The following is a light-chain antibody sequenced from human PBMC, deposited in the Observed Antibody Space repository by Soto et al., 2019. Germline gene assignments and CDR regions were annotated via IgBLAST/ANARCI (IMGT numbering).Light chain of an antibody. V-gene: IGKV1-5*03. CDR3: QQYDIYWT. J-gene: IGKJ1*01. CDR1: QNINRW. Sequence: DIQMTQSPSTLSASVGDRVTITCRASQNINRWLAWYQQKPGKAPKLLIYTASNLEIGVPSRFSGSGSGTEFILTINSLQTDDFATYYCQQYDIYWTFGQGTKVDIK. CDR2: TAS.